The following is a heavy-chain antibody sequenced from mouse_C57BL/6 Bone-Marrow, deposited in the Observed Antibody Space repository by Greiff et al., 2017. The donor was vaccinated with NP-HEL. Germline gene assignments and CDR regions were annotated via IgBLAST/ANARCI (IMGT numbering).Heavy chain of an antibody. Sequence: VQLQQPGTELVKPGASVKLSCKASGYTFTSYWMHWVKQRPGQGLEWIGNINPSNGGTNYNEKFKSKATLTVDKSSSTAYMQLSSLTSEDSAVYYCARSHYYGSSYLGYFDVWGTGTTVTVSS. CDR3: ARSHYYGSSYLGYFDV. D-gene: IGHD1-1*01. V-gene: IGHV1-53*01. CDR1: GYTFTSYW. CDR2: INPSNGGT. J-gene: IGHJ1*03.